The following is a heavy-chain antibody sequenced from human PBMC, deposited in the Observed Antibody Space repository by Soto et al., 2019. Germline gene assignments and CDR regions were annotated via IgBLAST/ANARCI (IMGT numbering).Heavy chain of an antibody. CDR3: AKCRSRADIYYYGMDV. V-gene: IGHV3-23*01. J-gene: IGHJ6*02. CDR2: ISGSGGST. CDR1: GFTFSSYA. Sequence: GGSLRLSCAASGFTFSSYAMSWVRQAPGKVLEWVSAISGSGGSTYYADSVKGRFTISRDNSKNTLYLQMNSLRAEDTAVYYCAKCRSRADIYYYGMDVWGQGTTVTVSS.